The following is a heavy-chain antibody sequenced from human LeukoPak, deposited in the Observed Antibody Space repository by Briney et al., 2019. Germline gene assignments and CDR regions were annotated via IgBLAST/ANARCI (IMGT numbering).Heavy chain of an antibody. CDR1: GFTFSSYA. CDR2: ISGSGGST. V-gene: IGHV3-23*01. Sequence: GGSLRLSCAASGFTFSSYAMSWVRQAPGKGLEWVSAISGSGGSTYYADSVKGRFTISRDNSKNTLYLQMNSLRAEDTAVYYCAKARGRWEPNAYYFDYWGQGTLVTVSS. D-gene: IGHD1-26*01. CDR3: AKARGRWEPNAYYFDY. J-gene: IGHJ4*02.